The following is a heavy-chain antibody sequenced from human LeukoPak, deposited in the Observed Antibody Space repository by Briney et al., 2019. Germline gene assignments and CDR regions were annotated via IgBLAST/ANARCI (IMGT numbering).Heavy chain of an antibody. D-gene: IGHD3-22*01. CDR1: GFTFSIYA. CDR2: IIGGGYST. CDR3: PSGGSGHMPYDTPRY. V-gene: IGHV3-23*01. J-gene: IGHJ4*02. Sequence: GGSLRLSCAASGFTFSIYAMSWVRQAPGKGLEWVSCIIGGGYSTYYADSVKGRFTISRDNSKNTPYLQMNSLKAADTDVYSCPSGGSGHMPYDTPRYWGQGTLVTVSS.